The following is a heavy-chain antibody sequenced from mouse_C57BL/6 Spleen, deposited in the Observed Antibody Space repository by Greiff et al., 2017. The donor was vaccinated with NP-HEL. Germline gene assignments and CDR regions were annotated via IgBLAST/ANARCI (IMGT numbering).Heavy chain of an antibody. CDR3: ASEWDTTVVARGYFDV. D-gene: IGHD1-1*01. CDR1: GYTFTDYY. J-gene: IGHJ1*03. V-gene: IGHV1-26*01. CDR2: INPNNGGT. Sequence: VQLKQSGPELVKPGASVKISCKASGYTFTDYYMNWVKQSHGKSLEWIGDINPNNGGTSYNQKFKGKATLTVDKSSSTAYMELRSLTSEDSAVYYCASEWDTTVVARGYFDVWGTGTTVTGSS.